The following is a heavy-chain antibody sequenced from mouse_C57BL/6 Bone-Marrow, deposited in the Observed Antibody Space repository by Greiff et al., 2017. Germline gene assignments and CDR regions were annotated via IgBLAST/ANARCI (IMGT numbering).Heavy chain of an antibody. Sequence: EVTLVESGGGLVKPGGSLKLSCAASGFTFSSYAMSWVRQTPEKRLEWVATISDGGSYTYYPDNVKGRFTISRDNAKNNLYLQMSHLKSEDTAMYYCARGDYGSSYYFDYWGQGTTLTVSS. CDR1: GFTFSSYA. D-gene: IGHD1-1*01. CDR3: ARGDYGSSYYFDY. CDR2: ISDGGSYT. J-gene: IGHJ2*01. V-gene: IGHV5-4*03.